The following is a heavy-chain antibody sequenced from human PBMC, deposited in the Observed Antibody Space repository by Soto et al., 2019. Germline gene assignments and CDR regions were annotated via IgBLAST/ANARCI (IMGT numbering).Heavy chain of an antibody. J-gene: IGHJ4*02. CDR2: IYYSGST. V-gene: IGHV4-59*01. CDR1: GGSISSYY. D-gene: IGHD3-22*01. Sequence: SETLSLTCTVSGGSISSYYWSWIRQPPGKGLEWIGYIYYSGSTNYNPSLKSRVTISVDTSKNQFSLKLSSVTAAGTAVYYCARATRDYYDSSGYQLGFDYWGQGTLVTVSS. CDR3: ARATRDYYDSSGYQLGFDY.